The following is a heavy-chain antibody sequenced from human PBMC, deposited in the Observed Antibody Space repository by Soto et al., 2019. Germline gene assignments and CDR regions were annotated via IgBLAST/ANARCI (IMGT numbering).Heavy chain of an antibody. CDR2: ITWDAGSA. J-gene: IGHJ4*02. CDR1: GFTFDDHT. V-gene: IGHV3-43*01. CDR3: AKEKDRIFDY. Sequence: EVQLVVSGGLVVRPGGSLRLSCAGSGFTFDDHTMHWVRQAPGKGLEWVSLITWDAGSAFYADSVRGRFTISRDNSENSLYLQMNSLRTEDSALYYCAKEKDRIFDYWGRGTPVTVSS.